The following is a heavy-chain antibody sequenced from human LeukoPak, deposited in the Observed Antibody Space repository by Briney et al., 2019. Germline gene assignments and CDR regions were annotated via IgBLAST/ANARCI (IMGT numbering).Heavy chain of an antibody. CDR1: GGSISSYY. CDR3: AREDYDFWSGLLNWFDP. D-gene: IGHD3-3*01. Sequence: SETLSLTCTVSGGSISSYYWSWIRQPAGKGXXXXGRIYTSGSTNYNPSLKSRVTMSVDTSKNQFSLKLSSVAAADTAVYYCAREDYDFWSGLLNWFDPWGQGTLVTVSS. J-gene: IGHJ5*02. CDR2: IYTSGST. V-gene: IGHV4-4*07.